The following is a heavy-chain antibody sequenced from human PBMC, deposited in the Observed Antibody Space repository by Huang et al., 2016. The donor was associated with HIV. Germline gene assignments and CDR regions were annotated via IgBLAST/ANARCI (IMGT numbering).Heavy chain of an antibody. V-gene: IGHV1-69*13. CDR1: GGTFSSYA. Sequence: QVQLVQSGAEVKKPGSSVKVSCKASGGTFSSYAFSWVRQAPGQGLEWMGGIIPMLGTANYAQKFQGRVTIIADESTSTAYMELSSLRSEDTVVYYCASSGYYYISYYYMDVWGKGTTVTVSS. J-gene: IGHJ6*03. D-gene: IGHD3-22*01. CDR2: IIPMLGTA. CDR3: ASSGYYYISYYYMDV.